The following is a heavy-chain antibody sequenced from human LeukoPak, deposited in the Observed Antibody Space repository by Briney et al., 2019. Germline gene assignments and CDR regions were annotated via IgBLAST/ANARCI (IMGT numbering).Heavy chain of an antibody. CDR3: ARVQDATYYYDSSGDDAFDI. D-gene: IGHD3-22*01. CDR2: IYYSGST. Sequence: SETLSLTCTVSGGSISSYYWSWIRQPPGKGLEWIGYIYYSGSTNYNPSLKSRVTIPVDTSKNQFSLKLSSVTAADTAVYYCARVQDATYYYDSSGDDAFDIWGQGTMVTVSS. J-gene: IGHJ3*02. V-gene: IGHV4-59*01. CDR1: GGSISSYY.